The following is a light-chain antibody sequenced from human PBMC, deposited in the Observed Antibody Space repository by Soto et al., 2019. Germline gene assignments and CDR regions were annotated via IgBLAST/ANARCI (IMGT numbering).Light chain of an antibody. V-gene: IGKV1-6*01. Sequence: AIQMTQSPSSLYVSVGDRITITCRASQDIRNDLGWYQQKPGKAPKLLIYGTSNLQSVVPSRFSGSGSGTDFTLTISSLQPEDFATYYYLQDYSYPYTFCQGNKLEIK. CDR2: GTS. CDR3: LQDYSYPYT. J-gene: IGKJ2*01. CDR1: QDIRND.